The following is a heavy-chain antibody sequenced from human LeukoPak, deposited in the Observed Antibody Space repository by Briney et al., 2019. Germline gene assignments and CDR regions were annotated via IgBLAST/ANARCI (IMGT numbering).Heavy chain of an antibody. Sequence: SETLSLTCTVSGRSISSYYWSWIRQPPGKGLEWIGYIYYSGSTNYNPSLKSRVTISVDTSKNQFSLKLSSVTAADTAVYYCAREVGYSGLLDYWGQGTLVTVSS. J-gene: IGHJ4*02. CDR3: AREVGYSGLLDY. D-gene: IGHD5-12*01. CDR1: GRSISSYY. V-gene: IGHV4-59*01. CDR2: IYYSGST.